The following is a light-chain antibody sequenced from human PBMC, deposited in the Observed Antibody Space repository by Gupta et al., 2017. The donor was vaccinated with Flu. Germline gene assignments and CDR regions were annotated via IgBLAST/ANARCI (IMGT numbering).Light chain of an antibody. Sequence: DIPMTQSPPSQSASVGDRVTITCRANQTINNYLNWYQQKLGKAPQLLIYATSNLHSGVTSRFSGSAYGTEFTLTSSRLQHEDFANYYWQQNYSIWTFGQGTKVEMK. J-gene: IGKJ1*01. V-gene: IGKV1-39*01. CDR2: ATS. CDR3: QQNYSIWT. CDR1: QTINNY.